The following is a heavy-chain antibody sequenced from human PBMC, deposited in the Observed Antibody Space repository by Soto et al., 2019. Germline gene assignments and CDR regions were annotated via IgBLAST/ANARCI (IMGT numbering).Heavy chain of an antibody. CDR2: INGSGDST. V-gene: IGHV3-23*01. J-gene: IGHJ5*01. CDR3: AKDSSRRRLDS. CDR1: GFSFSSYA. Sequence: EVQLLQSGGGLVQPGGSLRLSCAASGFSFSSYAMNWVRQAPGKGLEWVSAINGSGDSTYYADSVKGRFTISRDNSKNTLSLQMSSLRAGDTDVYYCAKDSSRRRLDSWGQGTLVTVSS.